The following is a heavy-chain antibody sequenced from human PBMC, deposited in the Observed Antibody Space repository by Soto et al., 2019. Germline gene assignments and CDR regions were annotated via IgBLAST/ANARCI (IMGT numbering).Heavy chain of an antibody. V-gene: IGHV3-11*06. CDR3: ARHTSGWHYYDY. CDR1: GFNFSDHY. J-gene: IGHJ4*02. D-gene: IGHD6-19*01. CDR2: ISGSSRYT. Sequence: GGSLRLSCAASGFNFSDHYMNWIRQAPGKGLEWVSYISGSSRYTNFADSVKGRFTISRGNAKNSLYLQMNSLRAEDTAVYYCARHTSGWHYYDYWGQGTPVTVSS.